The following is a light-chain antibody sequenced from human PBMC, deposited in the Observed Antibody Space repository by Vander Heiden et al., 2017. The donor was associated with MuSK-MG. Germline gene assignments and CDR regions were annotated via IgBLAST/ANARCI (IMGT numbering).Light chain of an antibody. J-gene: IGKJ1*01. CDR1: QSISSW. CDR2: KAS. V-gene: IGKV1-5*03. Sequence: DIQMTQSPSTLSASVGDRVTITCRASQSISSWLAWYPQKPGKAPKPLIYKASSLESGVPSRFSGSGSGTEFTLTISSLQPDDFATYYCQQYNSYPWTFGQGTKVEIK. CDR3: QQYNSYPWT.